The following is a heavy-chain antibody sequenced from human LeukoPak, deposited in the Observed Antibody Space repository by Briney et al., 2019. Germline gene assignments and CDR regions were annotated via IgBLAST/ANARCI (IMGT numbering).Heavy chain of an antibody. D-gene: IGHD2-15*01. CDR2: IHPNNGAT. Sequence: ASVKVSCKASGYTFTGSGWYLYWLRQAPGQGLECVGWIHPNNGATLYAQKFQGRVAMATDTSISTVYMELSRLRPDDTAMYYCARDGPAQMVDFDYWGQGTLVTVSS. J-gene: IGHJ4*02. CDR1: GYTFTGSGWY. V-gene: IGHV1-2*02. CDR3: ARDGPAQMVDFDY.